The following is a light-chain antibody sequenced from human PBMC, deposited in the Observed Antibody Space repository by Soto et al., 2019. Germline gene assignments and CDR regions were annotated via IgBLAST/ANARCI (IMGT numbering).Light chain of an antibody. CDR2: ATP. CDR1: QSISSDS. J-gene: IGKJ2*01. V-gene: IGKV3-20*01. CDR3: QHNT. Sequence: EIVLTQSPGTLSLSPGERATLSCRASQSISSDSLAWYQQKPGQPPRLLIYATPSRATGIPDRFSGSGSGTDFTLTISRLEPEDFAVYYCQHNTFGQGTKLEI.